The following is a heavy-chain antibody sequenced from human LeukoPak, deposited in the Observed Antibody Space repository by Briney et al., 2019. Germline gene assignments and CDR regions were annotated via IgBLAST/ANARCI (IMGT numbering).Heavy chain of an antibody. V-gene: IGHV4-59*08. CDR2: IYYSGST. CDR3: ARHYSGGPQYFDY. D-gene: IGHD6-19*01. Sequence: SETLSLTCTVSGGSISSSYWTWIRQPPGKGLEWIECIYYSGSTNYNPSLKSRVTISVDTSKNQFSLHLSSVTAADTAVYYCARHYSGGPQYFDYWGQGTLVTVSS. J-gene: IGHJ4*02. CDR1: GGSISSSY.